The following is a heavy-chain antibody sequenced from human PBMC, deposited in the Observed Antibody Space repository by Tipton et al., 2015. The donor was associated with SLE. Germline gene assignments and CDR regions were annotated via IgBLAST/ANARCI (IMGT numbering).Heavy chain of an antibody. Sequence: SLRLSCAASGFTFSNAWMSWVRQAPGKGLEWVGRIKSKTDGGTTDYAAPVKGRFTISRDDSKNTLYLQMNSLKTEDTAVYYCTPSCDHYYYYGMDVWGQGTTVTVSS. V-gene: IGHV3-15*01. CDR1: GFTFSNAW. CDR2: IKSKTDGGTT. CDR3: TPSCDHYYYYGMDV. J-gene: IGHJ6*02.